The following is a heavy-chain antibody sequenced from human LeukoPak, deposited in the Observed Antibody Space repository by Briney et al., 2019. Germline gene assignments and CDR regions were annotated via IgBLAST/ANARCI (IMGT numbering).Heavy chain of an antibody. J-gene: IGHJ4*02. CDR3: ARLVAYCAADCLEY. Sequence: SETLSLTCTVSGASINSYCWSWIRQPPGKGLEWIAYIYYSGSTSYNPSLKSRVTISIDTSKNQFSLRLSSVTAADTAVYYCARLVAYCAADCLEYWGQGTLVTVSS. V-gene: IGHV4-59*08. CDR1: GASINSYC. D-gene: IGHD2-8*02. CDR2: IYYSGST.